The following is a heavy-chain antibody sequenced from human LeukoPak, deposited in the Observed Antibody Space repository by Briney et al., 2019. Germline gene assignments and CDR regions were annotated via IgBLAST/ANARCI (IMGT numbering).Heavy chain of an antibody. CDR2: ISSNGGST. CDR3: ARDRGGFPAY. D-gene: IGHD3-16*01. CDR1: GFTFSSYA. J-gene: IGHJ4*02. V-gene: IGHV3-64*01. Sequence: GGSLRLSCAASGFTFSSYAMHWVRQAPGKGLEYVSAISSNGGSTYYANSVKGRFTISRDNSKNTLYLQMNSLRAEDTAVYYCARDRGGFPAYWGQGTLVTVSS.